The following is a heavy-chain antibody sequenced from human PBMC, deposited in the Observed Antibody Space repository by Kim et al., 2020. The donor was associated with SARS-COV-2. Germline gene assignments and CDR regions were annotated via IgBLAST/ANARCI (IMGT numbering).Heavy chain of an antibody. J-gene: IGHJ2*01. CDR2: VSYSGGAT. D-gene: IGHD2-21*01. CDR3: ANTEGGVIAGPFAN. V-gene: IGHV3-23*01. CDR1: GFTFRDFA. Sequence: GGSLRLSCAASGFTFRDFAMAWVRQAPGKGLQWVSSVSYSGGATSYADSDVKGRSTICRDDSKKTLYLQMSNLRLENTAIYYCANTEGGVIAGPFANGGR.